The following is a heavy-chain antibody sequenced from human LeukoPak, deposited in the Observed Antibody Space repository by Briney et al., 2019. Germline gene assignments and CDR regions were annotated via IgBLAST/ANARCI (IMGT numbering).Heavy chain of an antibody. CDR1: GYTFTGYY. D-gene: IGHD3-22*01. CDR2: INPNSGGT. CDR3: ARAYYYDSSGYFDY. V-gene: IGHV1-2*02. Sequence: ASVKVSCKASGYTFTGYYMHWVRQAPGQGLEWMGWINPNSGGTNYAQKFQGRVTMTRDTSISTAYMELSRLRSDDTAVYYCARAYYYDSSGYFDYWGQGTTVTVSS. J-gene: IGHJ4*03.